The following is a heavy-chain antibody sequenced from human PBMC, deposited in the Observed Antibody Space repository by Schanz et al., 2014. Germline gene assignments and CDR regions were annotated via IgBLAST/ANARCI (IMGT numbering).Heavy chain of an antibody. V-gene: IGHV3-33*08. CDR1: GFSFSDYG. Sequence: QVQLVESGGGVVQPGRSLRLSCAGSGFSFSDYGMHWVRQAPGRGLEWVAVIWYDGSNEYYADSVKGRFTISRDNPKKTLYLQMNSLRAEDTAVYYCARDHQWLARYYMDVWGKGTTVTVSS. CDR2: IWYDGSNE. CDR3: ARDHQWLARYYMDV. D-gene: IGHD6-19*01. J-gene: IGHJ6*03.